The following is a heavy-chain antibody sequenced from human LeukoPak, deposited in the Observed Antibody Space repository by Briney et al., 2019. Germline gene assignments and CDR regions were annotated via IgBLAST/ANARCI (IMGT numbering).Heavy chain of an antibody. V-gene: IGHV5-51*01. D-gene: IGHD3-22*01. CDR3: ARRKYYYDSSGYYYEVPNWFDP. Sequence: GESLKISCKGSGYSFTSYWIGWVGQMPGKGLEWMGIIYPGDSDTRYSPSFRGQVTISADKSISTAYLQWSSLKASDTAMYYCARRKYYYDSSGYYYEVPNWFDPWGQGTLVTVSS. J-gene: IGHJ5*02. CDR2: IYPGDSDT. CDR1: GYSFTSYW.